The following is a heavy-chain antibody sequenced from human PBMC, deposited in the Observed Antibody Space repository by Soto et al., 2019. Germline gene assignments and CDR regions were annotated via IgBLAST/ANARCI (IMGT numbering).Heavy chain of an antibody. CDR1: GDSITNYY. CDR2: IYYSGTT. D-gene: IGHD2-21*01. Sequence: SETLSLTCTVSGDSITNYYWTWIRQPPGKGLEWIGHIYYSGTTNYNPSLKSRVTISVDKSKKQFSLNLTSVTAADTALYYCARDTYYFGMDVWGQGTTVTVLL. CDR3: ARDTYYFGMDV. V-gene: IGHV4-59*01. J-gene: IGHJ6*02.